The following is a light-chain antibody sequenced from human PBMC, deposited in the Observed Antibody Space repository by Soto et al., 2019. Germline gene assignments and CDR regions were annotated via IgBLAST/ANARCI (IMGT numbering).Light chain of an antibody. Sequence: EIVLTQSPGSLSLSPGEGATLSCRASQSVSSSFFAWYQQKPGQAPSLLIYGASRRATGVPERFSGSGSGKDFTLSISRLEPDDFAVYDCKQYESSVTFGQGTKVEIK. CDR1: QSVSSSF. CDR2: GAS. J-gene: IGKJ1*01. V-gene: IGKV3-20*01. CDR3: KQYESSVT.